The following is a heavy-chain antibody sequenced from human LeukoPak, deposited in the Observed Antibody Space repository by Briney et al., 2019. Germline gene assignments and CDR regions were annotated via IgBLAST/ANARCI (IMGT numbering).Heavy chain of an antibody. CDR2: IIPILGIA. CDR1: GGTFSSYT. CDR3: ARSRYDSSGSTFDY. Sequence: GASVKVSCKASGGTFSSYTISWVRQAPGQGLEWMGRIIPILGIANYAQKFQGRVTITADKSTSTAYMELSSLRFEDTAVHYCARSRYDSSGSTFDYWGQGTLVTVSS. V-gene: IGHV1-69*02. D-gene: IGHD3-22*01. J-gene: IGHJ4*02.